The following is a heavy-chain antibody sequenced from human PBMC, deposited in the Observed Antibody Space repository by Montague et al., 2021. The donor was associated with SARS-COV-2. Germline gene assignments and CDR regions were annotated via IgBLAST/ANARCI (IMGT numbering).Heavy chain of an antibody. D-gene: IGHD2-2*01. V-gene: IGHV6-1*01. J-gene: IGHJ4*02. CDR1: GDSVAGNIAT. CDR3: ARIPVGSKYYFDF. CDR2: TYYRSKKYN. Sequence: CAISGDSVAGNIATCNWIKQSPSIRFQWLVRTYYRSKKYNDYAESVKSRITIDPDTSKHQFSLHLNSVTPEDTAVYYCARIPVGSKYYFDFWGQGTLVTVSS.